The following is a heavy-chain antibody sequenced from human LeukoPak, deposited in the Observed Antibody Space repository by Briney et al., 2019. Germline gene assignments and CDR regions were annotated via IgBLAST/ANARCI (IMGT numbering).Heavy chain of an antibody. CDR3: AKGGYYYDSSGPSAGI. D-gene: IGHD3-22*01. CDR1: GFTFSSYG. J-gene: IGHJ3*02. CDR2: IRYDGSNK. Sequence: PGGSLRLSCAASGFTFSSYGMHWVRQAPGKGLEWVAFIRYDGSNKYYADSVKGRFTISRDNSKNTLYLQMNSLRAEDTAVYYCAKGGYYYDSSGPSAGIWGQGKMVTVSS. V-gene: IGHV3-30*02.